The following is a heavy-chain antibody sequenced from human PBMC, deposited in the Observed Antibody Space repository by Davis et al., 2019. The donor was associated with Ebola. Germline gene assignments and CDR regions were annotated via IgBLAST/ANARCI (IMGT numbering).Heavy chain of an antibody. Sequence: MPSETLSLTCTVSGGSISSGDYYWSWIRQPPGKGLEWIGYIYYSGSTYYNPSLKSRVTISVDTSKNQFSLKLSSVTAADTAVYYCARGRGGYCSGGSCSYYYYYGMDVWGQGTTVTVSS. V-gene: IGHV4-30-4*01. J-gene: IGHJ6*02. CDR1: GGSISSGDYY. CDR3: ARGRGGYCSGGSCSYYYYYGMDV. D-gene: IGHD2-15*01. CDR2: IYYSGST.